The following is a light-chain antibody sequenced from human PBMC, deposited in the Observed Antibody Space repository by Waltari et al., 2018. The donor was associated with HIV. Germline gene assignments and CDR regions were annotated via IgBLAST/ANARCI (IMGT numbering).Light chain of an antibody. CDR1: PSVLYSSNNKNY. J-gene: IGKJ4*01. CDR3: QQYYSTPLT. Sequence: DIVMTQSPDSLAVSLGERATINCKSSPSVLYSSNNKNYLAWYQQKPGQPPERLIYWAATRESGVPDRFSGSGSATDFTLTISSLQAEDVAVYYCQQYYSTPLTFGGGTQVEIK. V-gene: IGKV4-1*01. CDR2: WAA.